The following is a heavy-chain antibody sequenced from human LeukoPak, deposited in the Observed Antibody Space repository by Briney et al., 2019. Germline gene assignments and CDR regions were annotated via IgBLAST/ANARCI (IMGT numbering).Heavy chain of an antibody. V-gene: IGHV1-18*01. CDR1: GYTFTSYG. J-gene: IGHJ4*02. D-gene: IGHD6-13*01. CDR2: ISAYNGNT. Sequence: GASVKVSCKASGYTFTSYGISWVRQAPGQGLEWMGWISAYNGNTNYALKLQGRVTMTTDTSTSTAYMELRSLRSDDTAVYYCARVGIAAAGPSWEKDYWGQGTLVTVSS. CDR3: ARVGIAAAGPSWEKDY.